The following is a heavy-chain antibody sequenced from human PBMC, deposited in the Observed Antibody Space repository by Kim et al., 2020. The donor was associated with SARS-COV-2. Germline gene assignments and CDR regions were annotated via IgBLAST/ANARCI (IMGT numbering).Heavy chain of an antibody. J-gene: IGHJ4*02. D-gene: IGHD5-12*01. CDR3: AKAEMSLIGFWLQQLHFDY. Sequence: RCTISRENTKNTLYLQMNSLRAEDTAVYYCAKAEMSLIGFWLQQLHFDYWGQGTLVTVSS. V-gene: IGHV3-23*01.